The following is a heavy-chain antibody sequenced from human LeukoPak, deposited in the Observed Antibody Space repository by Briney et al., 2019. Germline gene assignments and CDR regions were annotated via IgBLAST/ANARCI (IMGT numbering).Heavy chain of an antibody. CDR1: GFIFSTYW. CDR3: SGGNVFDI. CDR2: IKEDGTVK. D-gene: IGHD3-16*01. V-gene: IGHV3-7*01. J-gene: IGHJ3*02. Sequence: PGGSLRLSCAASGFIFSTYWMSWVRQAPGKGLEWMANIKEDGTVKQYVDSVKGRFTISRDNAKNSLYLQMNSLRVEDTAVYYCSGGNVFDIWGQGTLVTVSS.